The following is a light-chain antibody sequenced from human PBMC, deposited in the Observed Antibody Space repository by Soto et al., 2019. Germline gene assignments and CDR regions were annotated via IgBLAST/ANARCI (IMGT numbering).Light chain of an antibody. CDR2: SNN. Sequence: QPVLTQPPSASGTPGQRVTISCSGSSSNIGSNTVNWYQQLPGTAPKLLIYSNNQRPSGVPDRFSGSKSGTSASLAISGLQSEDEADYYCAAWDDSLNGPVFGGATKLTVL. J-gene: IGLJ2*01. CDR1: SSNIGSNT. V-gene: IGLV1-44*01. CDR3: AAWDDSLNGPV.